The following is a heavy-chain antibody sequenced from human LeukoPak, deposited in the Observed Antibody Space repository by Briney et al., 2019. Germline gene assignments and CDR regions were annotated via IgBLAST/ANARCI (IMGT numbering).Heavy chain of an antibody. D-gene: IGHD4-17*01. V-gene: IGHV3-21*01. J-gene: IGHJ4*02. CDR2: ISGSSSYI. CDR3: AGARDVTTFPPFDY. CDR1: GFTFSSYS. Sequence: GGSLRLSCAASGFTFSSYSMNWIRQAPGKGLEWVSSISGSSSYIYYADSVKGRFTISRDNAKNSLYLQMNSLRAEDTAVYYCAGARDVTTFPPFDYWGQGTLVTVSS.